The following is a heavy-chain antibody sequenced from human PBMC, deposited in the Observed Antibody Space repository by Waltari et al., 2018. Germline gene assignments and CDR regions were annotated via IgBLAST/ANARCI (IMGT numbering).Heavy chain of an antibody. J-gene: IGHJ6*02. V-gene: IGHV4-39*02. CDR3: ARDPGYYYDSSGIYYYYGMDV. CDR2: ISYSGST. Sequence: QLQLQESGPGLVKPSETLSLPCTVSGGSISSSSYYWGWIRQPPGKGLEWIGSISYSGSTYYNPALKSAVTISVDTSKNQFSLKLSSVTAADTAVYYCARDPGYYYDSSGIYYYYGMDVWGQGTTVTVSS. CDR1: GGSISSSSYY. D-gene: IGHD3-22*01.